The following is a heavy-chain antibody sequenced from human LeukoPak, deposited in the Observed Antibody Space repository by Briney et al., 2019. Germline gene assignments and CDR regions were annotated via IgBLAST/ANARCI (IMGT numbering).Heavy chain of an antibody. J-gene: IGHJ4*02. CDR3: ARDQYDTWSRRGNFDS. D-gene: IGHD3-3*01. Sequence: PGGSLRLSCAASGFTFSSYAMHWVRQAPGKGLEWVSGISWNSGSIGYADSVKGRFTISRDNTKNSLYLQMNSLRVEDTAVFYCARDQYDTWSRRGNFDSWGQGTLVIVSS. CDR2: ISWNSGSI. V-gene: IGHV3-9*01. CDR1: GFTFSSYA.